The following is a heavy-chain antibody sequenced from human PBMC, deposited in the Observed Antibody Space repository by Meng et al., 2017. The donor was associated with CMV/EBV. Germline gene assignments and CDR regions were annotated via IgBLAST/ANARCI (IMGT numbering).Heavy chain of an antibody. CDR1: GYSFTSYW. CDR3: ARPTTVTTWGEVDY. Sequence: GAALKISCKGSGYSFTSYWIGWVRQMPGKGLEGMGINYPGDSDTRYSPSFQGQVTISADKSISTAYLQWSSLKASDTAKYYCARPTTVTTWGEVDYWGQGTLVTVSS. D-gene: IGHD4-11*01. V-gene: IGHV5-51*01. CDR2: NYPGDSDT. J-gene: IGHJ4*02.